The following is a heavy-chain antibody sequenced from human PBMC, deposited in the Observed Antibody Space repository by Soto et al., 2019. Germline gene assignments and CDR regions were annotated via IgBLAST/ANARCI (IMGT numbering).Heavy chain of an antibody. CDR2: ISGSGGRT. CDR3: AKDYGIWTGYYTPRGLDY. D-gene: IGHD3-9*01. J-gene: IGHJ4*02. V-gene: IGHV3-23*01. Sequence: PGGSLRLSCAASGITFSSYAMSWVRQAPGKGMEWVSAISGSGGRTYYADSVKGRFSISRDKSKNTLYLQMNSLRAEDTAVYYCAKDYGIWTGYYTPRGLDYWGQRTLVTVSS. CDR1: GITFSSYA.